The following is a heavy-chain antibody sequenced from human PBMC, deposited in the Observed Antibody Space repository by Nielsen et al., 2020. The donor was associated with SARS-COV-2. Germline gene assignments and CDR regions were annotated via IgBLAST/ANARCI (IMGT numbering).Heavy chain of an antibody. D-gene: IGHD2-15*01. CDR3: AKSSCSGGSCYFEFYYYYGMDV. J-gene: IGHJ6*02. V-gene: IGHV3-23*01. Sequence: GESLKISCAASGFTFSSYAMSWVRQAPGKGLEWVSAISGSGGSTYYADSVKGRFTISRDNSKNTLYLQMNSLRAEDTAVYYCAKSSCSGGSCYFEFYYYYGMDVWGQGTTVTVSS. CDR2: ISGSGGST. CDR1: GFTFSSYA.